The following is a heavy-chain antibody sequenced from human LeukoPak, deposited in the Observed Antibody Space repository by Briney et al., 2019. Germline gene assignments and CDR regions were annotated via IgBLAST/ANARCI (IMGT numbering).Heavy chain of an antibody. V-gene: IGHV1-8*02. D-gene: IGHD7-27*01. CDR3: VGGAPNWGFDF. CDR1: GGTFSSYA. J-gene: IGHJ4*02. CDR2: MSPSTGNT. Sequence: ASVKVSCKASGGTFSSYAINWVRQAPGQGFEWMGWMSPSTGNTGYAQKFQGRVTMTRYTSVSTAYMELSSLRSEDTAVYYCVGGAPNWGFDFWGQGTLVTVSS.